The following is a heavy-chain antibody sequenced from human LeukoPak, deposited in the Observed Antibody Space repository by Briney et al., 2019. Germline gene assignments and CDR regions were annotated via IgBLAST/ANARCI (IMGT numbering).Heavy chain of an antibody. CDR2: INAGNGNT. Sequence: ASVKVSCKASGYTFTSYAMHWVRQAPGQRLEWMGWINAGNGNTKYSQKFQGRVTITRDTSASTAYMELSRLRSEDTAVYYCARGLRLGELYYFDYWGQGTLVTVSS. J-gene: IGHJ4*02. V-gene: IGHV1-3*01. CDR3: ARGLRLGELYYFDY. CDR1: GYTFTSYA. D-gene: IGHD3-16*01.